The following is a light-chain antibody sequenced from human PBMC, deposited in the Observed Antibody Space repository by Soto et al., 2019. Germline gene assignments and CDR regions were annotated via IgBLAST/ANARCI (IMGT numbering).Light chain of an antibody. J-gene: IGLJ3*02. Sequence: QSALTQPASVSGSPGQSITISCTGTSSNVGGYNYVSWYQQYPGKAPKLMIFEVTNRPSGVSDRFSGSKSGNTASLTISGLQAEDEADYYCSSFTSSNTWLFGGGTKVT. V-gene: IGLV2-14*01. CDR2: EVT. CDR3: SSFTSSNTWL. CDR1: SSNVGGYNY.